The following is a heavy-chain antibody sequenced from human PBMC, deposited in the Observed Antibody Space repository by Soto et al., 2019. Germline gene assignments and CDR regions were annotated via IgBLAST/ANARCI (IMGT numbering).Heavy chain of an antibody. J-gene: IGHJ4*02. V-gene: IGHV3-30*18. CDR2: IPYDGSNK. CDR3: AKDAIPVSHIYDSSGPY. Sequence: PGGSLRLSCAASGFTFSSYGMHWVRQAPGKGLEWVAVIPYDGSNKYYADSVKGRFTISRDNSKNTLYLQMNSLRAEDTAVYYCAKDAIPVSHIYDSSGPYWGQGTLVNV. CDR1: GFTFSSYG. D-gene: IGHD3-22*01.